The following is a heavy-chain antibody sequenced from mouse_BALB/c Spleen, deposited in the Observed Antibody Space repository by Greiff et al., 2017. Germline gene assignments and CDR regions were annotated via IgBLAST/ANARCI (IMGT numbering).Heavy chain of an antibody. D-gene: IGHD2-1*01. J-gene: IGHJ1*01. CDR1: GYTFTDYA. CDR2: ISTYYGDA. V-gene: IGHV1S137*01. Sequence: VQGVESGAELVRPGVSVKISCKGSGYTFTDYAMHWVKQSHAKSLEWIGVISTYYGDASYNQKFKGKATMTVDKSSSTAYMELARLTSEDSAIYYCARGGNYVDFDVWGAGTTVTVSS. CDR3: ARGGNYVDFDV.